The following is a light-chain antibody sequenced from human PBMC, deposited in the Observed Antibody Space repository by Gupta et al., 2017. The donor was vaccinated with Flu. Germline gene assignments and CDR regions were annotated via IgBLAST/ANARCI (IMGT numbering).Light chain of an antibody. CDR2: AAS. Sequence: DIQLTQSPSSLSASVGDRVTSTCRASQSISSYLNWYQQKPGKAPKLLIYAASSLQCGVPSRFSGSGSGTDFTLTISSLQPEDFATYYCQQSYSTPRTFGGGTKVEIK. CDR3: QQSYSTPRT. J-gene: IGKJ4*01. V-gene: IGKV1-39*01. CDR1: QSISSY.